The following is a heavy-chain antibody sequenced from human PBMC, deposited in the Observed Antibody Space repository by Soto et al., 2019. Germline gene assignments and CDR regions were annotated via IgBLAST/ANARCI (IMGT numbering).Heavy chain of an antibody. CDR2: ISSSSSTI. J-gene: IGHJ6*02. Sequence: GSLRLSCAASGFTFSSYSMNWVRQAPGKGLEWVSYISSSSSTIYYADSVKGRFTISRDNAKNSLYLQMNSLRDEDTAVYYCAREGRSYYYYDMDVWGHGTTVTVSS. CDR1: GFTFSSYS. CDR3: AREGRSYYYYDMDV. V-gene: IGHV3-48*02.